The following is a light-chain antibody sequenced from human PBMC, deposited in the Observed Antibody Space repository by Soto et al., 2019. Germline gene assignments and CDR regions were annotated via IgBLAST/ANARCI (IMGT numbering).Light chain of an antibody. Sequence: SYELTQPPSVSVSPGQTASITCSGDKLGDKHASWYQQKPGQSPLLVIYQDRKRPSGIPERFSGSNSGSTATLTISGTQAMDEADYYCQAWDSSTASVVFGGGTKLTVL. CDR2: QDR. CDR1: KLGDKH. J-gene: IGLJ2*01. CDR3: QAWDSSTASVV. V-gene: IGLV3-1*01.